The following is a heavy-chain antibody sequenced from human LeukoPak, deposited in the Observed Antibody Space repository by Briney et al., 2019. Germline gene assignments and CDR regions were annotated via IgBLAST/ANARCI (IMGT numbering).Heavy chain of an antibody. J-gene: IGHJ4*02. CDR2: IFYSGST. CDR1: GGSISGYY. V-gene: IGHV4-59*01. Sequence: SETLSLTCTVSGGSISGYYWSWIRRPTGKGLEWIGYIFYSGSTNYNPSLKSRVTISVDTSKNQFSLRLSSVTAADTALYYCARGKEGPDYWGQGTLVTVSS. CDR3: ARGKEGPDY.